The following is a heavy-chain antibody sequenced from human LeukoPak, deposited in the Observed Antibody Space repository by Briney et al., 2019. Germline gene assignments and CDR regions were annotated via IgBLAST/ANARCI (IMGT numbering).Heavy chain of an antibody. CDR2: VSFGGGT. V-gene: IGHV4-59*01. Sequence: PSETLSLTCTVSGGSISTDYWSWIRQPPGKGLDWIGYVSFGGGTNYNPSLKSRVITSADTPKNQFSLNLTSVTAADTAVYYCVRASVESGGAFDIWGQGTMVTVSS. CDR3: VRASVESGGAFDI. CDR1: GGSISTDY. D-gene: IGHD2-15*01. J-gene: IGHJ3*02.